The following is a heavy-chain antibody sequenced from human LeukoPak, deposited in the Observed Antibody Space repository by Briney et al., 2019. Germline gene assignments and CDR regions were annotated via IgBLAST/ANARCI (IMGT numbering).Heavy chain of an antibody. CDR2: IRPDNGKT. CDR1: DYPLGTSG. Sequence: ASMKVSCKTSDYPLGTSGICWVRQAPGQGLEWMGWIRPDNGKTDYPHKFQDRVTMTTDTTTSTAYLELRSLTSDDTAVYYCARDGPLGYFQDWGQGTLVIVSS. J-gene: IGHJ1*01. V-gene: IGHV1-18*01. D-gene: IGHD3-10*01. CDR3: ARDGPLGYFQD.